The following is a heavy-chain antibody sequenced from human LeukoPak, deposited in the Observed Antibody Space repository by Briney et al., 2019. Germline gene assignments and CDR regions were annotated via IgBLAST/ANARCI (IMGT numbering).Heavy chain of an antibody. CDR1: GFTFSSYG. Sequence: PGGSLRLSCAASGFTFSSYGMSWVRQAPGKGLEWVSAISGSGGSTYYVDSVKGRFTISRDSSKNTLYLQMNSLRAEDTAVYYCAKPLGWDYDSSGYYAWGQGTLVTVSS. V-gene: IGHV3-23*01. CDR3: AKPLGWDYDSSGYYA. J-gene: IGHJ5*02. CDR2: ISGSGGST. D-gene: IGHD3-22*01.